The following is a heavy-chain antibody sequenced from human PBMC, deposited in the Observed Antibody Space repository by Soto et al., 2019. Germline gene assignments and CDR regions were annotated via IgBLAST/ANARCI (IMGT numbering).Heavy chain of an antibody. J-gene: IGHJ6*02. CDR3: ARGDATKIVVTTYYAMDV. Sequence: QVQLVQSGPRLRKPGSWVRFSARASEGSPSTYGFSGWGQAPGQGLEWMGAIIPVFGTPNYAQKFQDRVTITADESTTTVYMEVRSLTSEDTAVYYCARGDATKIVVTTYYAMDVWGQGTTVTVSS. CDR2: IIPVFGTP. CDR1: EGSPSTYG. V-gene: IGHV1-69*12. D-gene: IGHD3-22*01.